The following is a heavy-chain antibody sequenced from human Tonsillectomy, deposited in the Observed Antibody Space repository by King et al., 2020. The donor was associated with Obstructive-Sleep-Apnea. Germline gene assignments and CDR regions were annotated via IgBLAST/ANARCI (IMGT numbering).Heavy chain of an antibody. V-gene: IGHV4-34*01. CDR1: GGSFSGYY. D-gene: IGHD2-2*01. CDR2: INHSGST. Sequence: VQLQQWGEELLKPSETLSLTCAVYGGSFSGYYWTWIRQPPGKGLEWIGEINHSGSTNYNPSLKSRVTVSVDTSKNQFSLKLSSVAAADTAVYYCARRCSSTSCASSSPFGMDVWGQGTTVTVSS. J-gene: IGHJ6*02. CDR3: ARRCSSTSCASSSPFGMDV.